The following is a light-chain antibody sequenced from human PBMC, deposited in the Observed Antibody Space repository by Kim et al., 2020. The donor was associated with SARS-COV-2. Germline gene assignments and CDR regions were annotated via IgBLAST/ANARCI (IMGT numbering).Light chain of an antibody. V-gene: IGLV3-25*03. CDR2: KDS. CDR1: ALPKQY. J-gene: IGLJ2*01. Sequence: SYELTQPPSVSVSPGQTARITCSGDALPKQYAYWYQQKPGQAPVLVIYKDSERPSGIPERFSGSSSGTTVTLTISGVQAEDAADYYCQSSDSSGTYVVFG. CDR3: QSSDSSGTYVV.